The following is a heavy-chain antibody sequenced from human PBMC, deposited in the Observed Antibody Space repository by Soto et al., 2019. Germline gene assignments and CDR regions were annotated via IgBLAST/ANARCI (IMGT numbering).Heavy chain of an antibody. CDR2: LSGGGGSK. V-gene: IGHV3-23*01. Sequence: GGSLRLSCAASGFTFSNYAMSWVRQAPGKGLEWVSALSGGGGSKNYADSVKGRFTISRDNSKNTLFLQMNSLRAEDTAVYYCVKDSGSNGPNDAFDIWGQGTMVTVSS. CDR3: VKDSGSNGPNDAFDI. J-gene: IGHJ3*02. D-gene: IGHD2-8*01. CDR1: GFTFSNYA.